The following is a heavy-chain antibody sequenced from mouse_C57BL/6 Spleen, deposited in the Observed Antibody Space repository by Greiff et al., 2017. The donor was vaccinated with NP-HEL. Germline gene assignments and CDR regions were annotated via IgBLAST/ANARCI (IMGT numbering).Heavy chain of an antibody. CDR3: TTPYYHGSSYRGYAMDY. D-gene: IGHD1-1*01. Sequence: VQLQQSGAELVRPGASVKLSCTASGFNIKDDYMHWVKQRPEQGLEWIGWIDPENGDTEYASKFQGKATITADTSSNTAYLQLSSLTSEDTAVYYCTTPYYHGSSYRGYAMDYWGQGTSVTVSS. CDR2: IDPENGDT. CDR1: GFNIKDDY. V-gene: IGHV14-4*01. J-gene: IGHJ4*01.